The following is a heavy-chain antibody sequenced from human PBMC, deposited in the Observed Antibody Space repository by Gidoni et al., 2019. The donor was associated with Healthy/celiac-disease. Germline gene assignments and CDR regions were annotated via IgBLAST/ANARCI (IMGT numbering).Heavy chain of an antibody. V-gene: IGHV4-39*01. CDR2: IYYSGST. Sequence: QLQLQESGPGLVKPSETLSLTCTVSGGSISSSSYYWGWIRQPPGKGLEWIGSIYYSGSTYYNPSLKSRVTISVDTSKNQFSLKLSSVTAADTAVYYCARLGGGYSYGLTVDYWGQGTLVTVSS. J-gene: IGHJ4*02. CDR3: ARLGGGYSYGLTVDY. CDR1: GGSISSSSYY. D-gene: IGHD5-18*01.